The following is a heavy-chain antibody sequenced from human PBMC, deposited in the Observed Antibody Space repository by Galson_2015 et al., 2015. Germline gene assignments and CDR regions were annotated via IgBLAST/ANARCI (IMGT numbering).Heavy chain of an antibody. D-gene: IGHD2-21*02. Sequence: LRLSCAASGFTFSDFGMHCVRQAPGKGLQWVAVMWSAGSNKFYSDSVKGRFTISRDNPKSTLYLQMNSLRAEDTAVYYCARERPVVATATDAFDLWGQGTLVTVSS. CDR2: MWSAGSNK. CDR1: GFTFSDFG. J-gene: IGHJ3*01. CDR3: ARERPVVATATDAFDL. V-gene: IGHV3-33*01.